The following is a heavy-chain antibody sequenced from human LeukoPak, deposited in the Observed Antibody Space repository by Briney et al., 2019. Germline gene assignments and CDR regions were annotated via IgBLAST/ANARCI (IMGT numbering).Heavy chain of an antibody. CDR1: GFTFSGAW. J-gene: IGHJ1*01. D-gene: IGHD3-10*01. CDR2: INNDGTTT. CDR3: ARVSGPGMNEYFHL. Sequence: PGGSLRLSCAASGFTFSGAWMHWVRQAPGKGLVWVSRINNDGTTTMHADSVKGRFTLSRDNAKNTLYLQMNSLRAEDTAVYYRARVSGPGMNEYFHLWGQGTLVTVSS. V-gene: IGHV3-74*03.